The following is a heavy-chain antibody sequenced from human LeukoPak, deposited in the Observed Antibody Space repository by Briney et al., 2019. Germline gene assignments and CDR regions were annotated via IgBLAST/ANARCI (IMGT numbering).Heavy chain of an antibody. V-gene: IGHV4-39*07. D-gene: IGHD3-3*01. CDR1: GGSISSTNYY. CDR2: ISYTGNT. Sequence: SETLSLTCTVSGGSISSTNYYWGWIRQSPGKGLEWIGSISYTGNTFYNPSLRSRVTISVDTSKSQFSLKLNSLSAADTAVYFCVRESISTNGYYGWSDPWGQGTLVTVSS. CDR3: VRESISTNGYYGWSDP. J-gene: IGHJ5*02.